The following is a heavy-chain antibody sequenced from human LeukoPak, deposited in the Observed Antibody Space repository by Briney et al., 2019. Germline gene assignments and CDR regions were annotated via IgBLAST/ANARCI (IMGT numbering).Heavy chain of an antibody. CDR1: GGSISSYY. Sequence: PETLSLTCTVSGGSISSYYWSWIRQPAGKGLEWIGRIYTSGSTNYNPSLKSRVTMSVDTSKDQFSLKLSSVTAADTAVYYCARDGYYDILTGYYARVFDIWGQGTMVTVSS. J-gene: IGHJ3*02. CDR2: IYTSGST. V-gene: IGHV4-4*07. D-gene: IGHD3-9*01. CDR3: ARDGYYDILTGYYARVFDI.